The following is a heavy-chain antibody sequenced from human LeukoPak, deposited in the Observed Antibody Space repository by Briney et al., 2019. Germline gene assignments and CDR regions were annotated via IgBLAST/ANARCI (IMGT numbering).Heavy chain of an antibody. CDR1: GYTFTSFG. CDR3: ARVTGDVPADY. Sequence: ASVKVSCKASGYTFTSFGIAWVRQAPGQGLEWVGWISTSSDQRRYAHMLQDRVTMTTDTSTSTAYMELRSLRSDDTAVYYCARVTGDVPADYWGQGTLVTVSS. J-gene: IGHJ4*02. D-gene: IGHD7-27*01. V-gene: IGHV1-18*01. CDR2: ISTSSDQR.